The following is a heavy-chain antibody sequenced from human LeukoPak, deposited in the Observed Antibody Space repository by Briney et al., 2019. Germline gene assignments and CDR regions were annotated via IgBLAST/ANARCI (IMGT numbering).Heavy chain of an antibody. J-gene: IGHJ3*02. V-gene: IGHV1-8*01. CDR1: GYTFTSYD. CDR2: MNPNNGNT. CDR3: ARDPLTSTMRDAFDM. Sequence: GASVKVSCKASGYTFTSYDINWVRQATGQGPEWMGWMNPNNGNTGYAQKFQGRVTMTRSTSTSTAYMELSNLRSEDTAVYYCARDPLTSTMRDAFDMWGQGTMVTVSS. D-gene: IGHD5-12*01.